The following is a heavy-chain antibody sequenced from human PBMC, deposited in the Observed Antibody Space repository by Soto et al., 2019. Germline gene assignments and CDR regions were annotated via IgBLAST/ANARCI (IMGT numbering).Heavy chain of an antibody. J-gene: IGHJ4*02. D-gene: IGHD6-19*01. CDR3: ARGGWKLFDY. CDR2: FYYSGST. V-gene: IGHV4-59*01. CDR1: GGSISSYY. Sequence: QVQLQESGPGLVKPSETLSLTCTVSGGSISSYYWSWIRQPPGKGLEWIGYFYYSGSTNYNPSLTSRVTISVDTSKNQFSLKLSSVTAADTAVYYCARGGWKLFDYWGQGTLVTVSS.